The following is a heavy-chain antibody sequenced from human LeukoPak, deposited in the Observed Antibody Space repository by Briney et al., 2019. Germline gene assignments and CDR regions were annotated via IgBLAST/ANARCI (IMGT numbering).Heavy chain of an antibody. Sequence: SETLSLTCSVSGGSIGSYHWSWIRQSPGKGLEWIGYIYNRGRTDYNPSFKTRATMSVDTSKNQFSLKLNSVTAADTAVYYCARPAEAAEGRALDFWGQGTMVTVSS. J-gene: IGHJ3*01. CDR3: ARPAEAAEGRALDF. CDR1: GGSIGSYH. CDR2: IYNRGRT. D-gene: IGHD6-19*01. V-gene: IGHV4-59*01.